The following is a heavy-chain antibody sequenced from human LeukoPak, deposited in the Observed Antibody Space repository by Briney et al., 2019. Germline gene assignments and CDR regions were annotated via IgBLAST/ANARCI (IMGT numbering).Heavy chain of an antibody. CDR2: INHSGST. J-gene: IGHJ6*02. V-gene: IGHV4-34*01. Sequence: SETLSLTCAVYGGSFSDYYWTWIRQPPGKGLEWIGDINHSGSTNYNPSLKSRVTISVDTSKNQFSLKLSSVTAADTAVYYCATIGRLGPLKNYSGMDVWGQGTTVTVSS. CDR1: GGSFSDYY. D-gene: IGHD3-10*01. CDR3: ATIGRLGPLKNYSGMDV.